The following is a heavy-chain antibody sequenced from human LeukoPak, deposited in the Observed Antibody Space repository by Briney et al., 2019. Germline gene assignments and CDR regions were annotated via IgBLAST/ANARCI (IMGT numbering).Heavy chain of an antibody. V-gene: IGHV4-34*01. CDR2: INHSGST. J-gene: IGHJ3*02. D-gene: IGHD6-13*01. Sequence: PSETLSLTCAVYGGSFSGYYWSWIRQPPGKGLEWNGEINHSGSTNYNPSLTSRATISVDTSKNQFSLKLSSLTAADTAVYYCARTVSWYNAFDIWGQGTMVSVSS. CDR1: GGSFSGYY. CDR3: ARTVSWYNAFDI.